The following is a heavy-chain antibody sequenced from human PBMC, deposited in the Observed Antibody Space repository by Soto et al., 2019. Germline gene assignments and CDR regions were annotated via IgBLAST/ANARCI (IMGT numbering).Heavy chain of an antibody. V-gene: IGHV1-69*01. D-gene: IGHD3-16*01. J-gene: IGHJ3*01. CDR2: IIRVFDKA. CDR3: ARLRRDWGDAFDL. CDR1: GGSFGSSA. Sequence: QVQLVQSGADVKKPGSSVKVSCKTSGGSFGSSAISWVRQAPAQGLEWMGEIIRVFDKANYAQNFQGRLTITADELKGTVFMELSSLISEDAAVYFCARLRRDWGDAFDLWGLGTFVTVSS.